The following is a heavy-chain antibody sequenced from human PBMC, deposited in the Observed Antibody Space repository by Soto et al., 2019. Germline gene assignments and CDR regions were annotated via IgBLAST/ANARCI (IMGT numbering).Heavy chain of an antibody. CDR2: ISSSSSTI. Sequence: EVQLVESGGGLVQPGGSLRLSCAASGFTFSSYSMNWVRQAPGKGLEWVSYISSSSSTIYYADSVKGRFTISRDNAKNSLYLQMNSLRAEDTAVYYCARPWFGELFGIHDAFDIWGQGTMVTVSS. J-gene: IGHJ3*02. D-gene: IGHD3-10*01. V-gene: IGHV3-48*01. CDR3: ARPWFGELFGIHDAFDI. CDR1: GFTFSSYS.